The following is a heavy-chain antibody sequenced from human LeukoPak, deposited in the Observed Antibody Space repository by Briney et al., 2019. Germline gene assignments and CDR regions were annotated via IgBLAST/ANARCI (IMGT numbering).Heavy chain of an antibody. V-gene: IGHV1-18*01. CDR2: ISAYNGNT. CDR3: ARDHVGTTLFSGAIELGDY. D-gene: IGHD6-25*01. J-gene: IGHJ4*02. CDR1: GYTFASYG. Sequence: GESLKVSCKASGYTFASYGISWVRQAPGQGLEWMGWISAYNGNTNYAQKLQGRVTMTTDTSTSTAYMELRSLRSDDTAVYYCARDHVGTTLFSGAIELGDYWGQGTLVTVSS.